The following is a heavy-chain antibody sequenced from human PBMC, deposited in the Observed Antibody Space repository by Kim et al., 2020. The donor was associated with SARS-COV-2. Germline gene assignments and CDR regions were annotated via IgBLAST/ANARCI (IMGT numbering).Heavy chain of an antibody. Sequence: SETLSLTCTVSGGSIGSSNSYWDWIRQPPGKGLEWIGTIYSGGNTYYNPSLKSRVTISVDTSRNQMSLKLGSLTAADTALYFCARQGQQLDTSIDYWGQGTLVTVSS. CDR3: ARQGQQLDTSIDY. J-gene: IGHJ4*02. V-gene: IGHV4-39*01. CDR2: IYSGGNT. D-gene: IGHD5-18*01. CDR1: GGSIGSSNSY.